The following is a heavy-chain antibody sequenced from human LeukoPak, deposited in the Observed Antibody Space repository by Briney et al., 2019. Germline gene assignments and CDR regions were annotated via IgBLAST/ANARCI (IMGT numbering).Heavy chain of an antibody. CDR3: ARTLWFGELLGSRYFDY. J-gene: IGHJ4*02. CDR1: GYTFTSYG. D-gene: IGHD3-10*01. V-gene: IGHV1-18*01. Sequence: ASVKVSCKASGYTFTSYGISWVRQAPGQGLEWMGWISAYNGNTNYAQKLQGRVTMTTVTSTSTAYMELRSLRSDDTAVYYCARTLWFGELLGSRYFDYWGQGTLVTVSS. CDR2: ISAYNGNT.